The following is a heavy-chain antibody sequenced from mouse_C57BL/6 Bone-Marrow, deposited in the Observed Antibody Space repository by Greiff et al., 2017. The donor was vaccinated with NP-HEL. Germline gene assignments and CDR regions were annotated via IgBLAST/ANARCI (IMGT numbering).Heavy chain of an antibody. D-gene: IGHD2-1*01. V-gene: IGHV1-63*01. J-gene: IGHJ2*01. CDR3: ARIYYGNSLDY. Sequence: VKLVESGAELVRPGTSVKMSCKASGYTFTNYWIGWAKQRPGHGLEWIGDIYPGGGYTNYNEKFKGKATLTADKSSSTASMQFSSLTSEDSAIYYCARIYYGNSLDYWGQGTTLTVSS. CDR2: IYPGGGYT. CDR1: GYTFTNYW.